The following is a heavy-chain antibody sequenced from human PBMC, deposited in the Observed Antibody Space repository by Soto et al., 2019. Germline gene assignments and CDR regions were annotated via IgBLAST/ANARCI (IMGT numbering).Heavy chain of an antibody. Sequence: GASVKVSCKASGYTFTSYGISWVRQAPGQGLEWMGWISAYNGNTNYAQKLQGRVTMTTDTSTSTAYMELRSLRSDDTAVYYCARDYKIWSGYYIVRDYWGQGTLVTVSS. CDR2: ISAYNGNT. CDR3: ARDYKIWSGYYIVRDY. V-gene: IGHV1-18*01. J-gene: IGHJ4*02. CDR1: GYTFTSYG. D-gene: IGHD3-3*01.